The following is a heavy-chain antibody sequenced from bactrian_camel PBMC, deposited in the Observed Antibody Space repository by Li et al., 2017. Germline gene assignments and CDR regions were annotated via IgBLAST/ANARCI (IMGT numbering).Heavy chain of an antibody. J-gene: IGHJ4*01. V-gene: IGHV3S42*01. D-gene: IGHD6*01. CDR2: IRPNGLT. CDR1: GSSHSPYC. CDR3: AADGGLYEGTWCGLGQRGYKY. Sequence: VQLVESGGGSVQSGGSLRLSCAASGSSHSPYCMGWFRQAPGKEREGVATIRPNGLTSYADSVKGRFTISRDHARNTLYLQMNSLRPEDTAMYYCAADGGLYEGTWCGLGQRGYKYWGQGTQVTVS.